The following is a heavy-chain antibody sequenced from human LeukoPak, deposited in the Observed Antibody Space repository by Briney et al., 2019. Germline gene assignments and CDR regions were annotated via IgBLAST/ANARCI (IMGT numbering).Heavy chain of an antibody. V-gene: IGHV1-8*03. Sequence: ASVKVSCKASEYTFTGYYMHWVRQAPGQGLEWMGWMNPNSGNTGYAQKFQGRVTITRNTSISTAYMELSSLRSEDTAVYYCARGYYYDSSGSSMGLRYWGQGTLVTVSS. D-gene: IGHD3-22*01. CDR3: ARGYYYDSSGSSMGLRY. CDR1: EYTFTGYY. CDR2: MNPNSGNT. J-gene: IGHJ4*02.